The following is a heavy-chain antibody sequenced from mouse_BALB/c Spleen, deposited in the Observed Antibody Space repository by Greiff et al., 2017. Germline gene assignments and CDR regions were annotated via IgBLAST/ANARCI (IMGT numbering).Heavy chain of an antibody. Sequence: VQLQQSGAELVKPGASVKLSCTASGFNFTDSYMHWVKQRPEQGLEWIGRIDPANGNTKYDPKFQGKATKTADKSSNTAYLQLSSLTTEDTSVYYCARRGAWFAYWGQGTQVTVSA. J-gene: IGHJ3*01. CDR2: IDPANGNT. CDR3: ARRGAWFAY. CDR1: GFNFTDSY. V-gene: IGHV14-3*02.